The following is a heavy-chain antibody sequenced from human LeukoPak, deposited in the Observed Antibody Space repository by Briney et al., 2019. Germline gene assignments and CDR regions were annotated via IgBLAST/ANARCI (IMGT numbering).Heavy chain of an antibody. Sequence: GGSLRLSCAASGFTFSSYAMSWVRQAPGKGLEWVSAISGSGGSTYYADSVKGRFTISRDNSKNTLYLQMNSLRAEDTAVYYXXXXXXXXXXARQQKYFQHWGQGTLVTVSS. CDR2: ISGSGGST. J-gene: IGHJ1*01. D-gene: IGHD1-1*01. V-gene: IGHV3-23*01. CDR3: XXXXXXXXXARQQKYFQH. CDR1: GFTFSSYA.